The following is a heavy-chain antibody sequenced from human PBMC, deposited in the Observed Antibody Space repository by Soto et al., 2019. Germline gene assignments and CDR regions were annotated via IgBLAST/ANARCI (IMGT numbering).Heavy chain of an antibody. V-gene: IGHV3-30-3*01. D-gene: IGHD4-4*01. Sequence: GSLRLCCAASGFTFSSYAMHWVSQAPGKGLEWVAVISYDGSNKYYADSVKGRFTISRDNSKNTLYLQMNSLRAEDTAVYYCARDCRVYYSNYYYGMDVWGQGTTVTVSS. J-gene: IGHJ6*02. CDR3: ARDCRVYYSNYYYGMDV. CDR2: ISYDGSNK. CDR1: GFTFSSYA.